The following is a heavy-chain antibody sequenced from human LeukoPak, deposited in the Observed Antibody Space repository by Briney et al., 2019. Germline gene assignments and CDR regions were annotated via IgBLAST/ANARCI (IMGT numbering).Heavy chain of an antibody. D-gene: IGHD1-26*01. Sequence: SETLSLTCTVPGGSISSSSYYWGWIRQPPGKGLEWIGSIYYSGSTYYNPSLKSRVTISVDTSKNQFSLKLSSVTAADTAVYYCAREATGPGSNWFDPWGQGTLVTVSS. CDR1: GGSISSSSYY. V-gene: IGHV4-39*02. CDR2: IYYSGST. CDR3: AREATGPGSNWFDP. J-gene: IGHJ5*02.